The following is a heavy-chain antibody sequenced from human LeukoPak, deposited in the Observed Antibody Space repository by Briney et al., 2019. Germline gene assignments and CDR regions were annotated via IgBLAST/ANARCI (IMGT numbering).Heavy chain of an antibody. D-gene: IGHD6-6*01. V-gene: IGHV3-11*04. CDR2: ISSSGSTI. J-gene: IGHJ4*02. Sequence: GGSLRLSCAASGFTFSDYYMSWIRQAPGKGLEWVSYISSSGSTIYYADSVKGRFTISRDNAKNSLYLQMNSLRAEDTAVYYCARWSPSIAARTEAGYWGQGTLVTVSS. CDR3: ARWSPSIAARTEAGY. CDR1: GFTFSDYY.